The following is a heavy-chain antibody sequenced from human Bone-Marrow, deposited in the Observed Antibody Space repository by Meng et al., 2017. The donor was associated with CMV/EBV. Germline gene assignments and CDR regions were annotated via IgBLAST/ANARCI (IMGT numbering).Heavy chain of an antibody. D-gene: IGHD7-27*01. CDR3: ARGRLGGTDFQY. Sequence: ASVKVSCKASGYTFISHDINGVRQAAGQGLEWMGWRNPNSGNTGYAQKFKGRVTITWNTSINTVYMEMSSLRSEDTAVYYCARGRLGGTDFQYWGQGTLVTVSS. V-gene: IGHV1-8*03. CDR2: RNPNSGNT. CDR1: GYTFISHD. J-gene: IGHJ4*02.